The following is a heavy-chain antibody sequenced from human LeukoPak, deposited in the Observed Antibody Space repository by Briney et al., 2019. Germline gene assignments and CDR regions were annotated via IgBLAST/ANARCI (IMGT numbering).Heavy chain of an antibody. Sequence: SETLSLTCAVYGESFTTFYWGWIRQTPGKGLEWIGEINHTGSTNYNPSLKSRVTISIDTSKNQFSLKLNSVTAADTAVYYCARTVVTATIDGFQIWGQGTMVTVSS. J-gene: IGHJ3*02. CDR2: INHTGST. V-gene: IGHV4-34*01. D-gene: IGHD2-21*02. CDR3: ARTVVTATIDGFQI. CDR1: GESFTTFY.